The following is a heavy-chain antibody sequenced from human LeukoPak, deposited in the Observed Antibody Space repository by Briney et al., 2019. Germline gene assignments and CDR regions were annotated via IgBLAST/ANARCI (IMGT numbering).Heavy chain of an antibody. Sequence: QAGGFLRLSCTASGFTFGDYAMSWVRQAPGKGLEWVGFIRSKTYGGTTEYAASVKGRFTISRDDSKNIAYLQMNSLKTEDTAVYYCTRVEVPAASWEGWFNPWGQGTLVTVSS. V-gene: IGHV3-49*04. D-gene: IGHD2-2*01. CDR1: GFTFGDYA. CDR2: IRSKTYGGTT. J-gene: IGHJ5*02. CDR3: TRVEVPAASWEGWFNP.